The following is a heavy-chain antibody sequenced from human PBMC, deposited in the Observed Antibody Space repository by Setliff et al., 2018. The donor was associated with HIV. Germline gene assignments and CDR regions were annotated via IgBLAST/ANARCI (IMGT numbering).Heavy chain of an antibody. CDR3: AREPDYGIRDAFDI. Sequence: ASVKVSCKVSGYTLTELSIHWVRQAPGKGLEWMGGIIPIVDKTNYAQKFQGRVAITADKSTITAYMELSSLRSEDTAVYYCAREPDYGIRDAFDIWGQGTMVTVSS. V-gene: IGHV1-24*01. CDR2: IIPIVDKT. D-gene: IGHD4-17*01. J-gene: IGHJ3*02. CDR1: GYTLTELS.